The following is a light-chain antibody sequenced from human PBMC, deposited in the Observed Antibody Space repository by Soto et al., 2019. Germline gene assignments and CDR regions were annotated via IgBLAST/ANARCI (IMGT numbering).Light chain of an antibody. V-gene: IGLV2-8*01. Sequence: QSVLTQPPSASGSPGQSVTISCTGTSSDVGGYNYVSWYQQHPGKAPKLMIYEVSNRPSGVPDRFSGSKSGNTASLTVSGLQAEDEDDYYCYSYAGSNNWNFGTGTKLTVL. CDR2: EVS. CDR1: SSDVGGYNY. J-gene: IGLJ1*01. CDR3: YSYAGSNNWN.